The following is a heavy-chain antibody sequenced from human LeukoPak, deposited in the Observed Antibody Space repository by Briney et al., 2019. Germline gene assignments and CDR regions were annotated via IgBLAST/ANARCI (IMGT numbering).Heavy chain of an antibody. V-gene: IGHV3-48*03. Sequence: GGSLRLSCAASGFTFSSYEMNWVRQAPGKGLEWVSYISSGGTTIYYADSVEGRFTISRDNAKNSLYLQMNSLRAEDTAVYYCARGRSRQDYWGQGTLVTVSS. CDR3: ARGRSRQDY. CDR2: ISSGGTTI. D-gene: IGHD3-16*02. J-gene: IGHJ4*02. CDR1: GFTFSSYE.